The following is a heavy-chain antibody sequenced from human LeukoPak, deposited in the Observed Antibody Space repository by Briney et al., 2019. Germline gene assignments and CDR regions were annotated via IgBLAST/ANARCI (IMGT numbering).Heavy chain of an antibody. Sequence: ASVTVSCKASGYTFTSYDINWVRQATGQRLEWMGWMNPNSGNTGYAQKFQGRVTMTRNTSISTAYMELSSLRSEDTAVYYCARGRVAAIAFDIWGQGTMVTVSS. CDR2: MNPNSGNT. V-gene: IGHV1-8*01. CDR3: ARGRVAAIAFDI. J-gene: IGHJ3*02. D-gene: IGHD2-15*01. CDR1: GYTFTSYD.